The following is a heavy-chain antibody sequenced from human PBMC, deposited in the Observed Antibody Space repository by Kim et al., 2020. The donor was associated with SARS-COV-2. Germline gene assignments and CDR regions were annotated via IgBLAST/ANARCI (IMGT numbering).Heavy chain of an antibody. Sequence: YADTVEGQFTISREQSKKQLYLQMNSLRAEDTAVYYCARDLGFSSDGSGCWGQGTLVTVSS. V-gene: IGHV3-33*01. D-gene: IGHD6-19*01. J-gene: IGHJ4*02. CDR3: ARDLGFSSDGSGC.